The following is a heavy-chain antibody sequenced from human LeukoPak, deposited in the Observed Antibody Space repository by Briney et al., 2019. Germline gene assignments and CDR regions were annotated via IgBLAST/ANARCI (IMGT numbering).Heavy chain of an antibody. V-gene: IGHV3-64*01. D-gene: IGHD3-16*01. J-gene: IGHJ4*02. CDR2: ISSNGGST. CDR1: GFTFSSYA. Sequence: GGSLRLSCAASGFTFSSYAMHWVRQAPGKGLEYVSAISSNGGSTYYANSVKGRFAISRDNSKNTLYLQMGSLRAEDMAVYYCAREGGDYWGQGALVTVSS. CDR3: AREGGDY.